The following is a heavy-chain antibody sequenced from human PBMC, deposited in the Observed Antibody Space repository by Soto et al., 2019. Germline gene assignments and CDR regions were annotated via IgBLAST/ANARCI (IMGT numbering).Heavy chain of an antibody. CDR2: IKSKTDGGTT. CDR3: TTDPVMTTVVTVG. D-gene: IGHD4-17*01. J-gene: IGHJ4*02. Sequence: GGSLRLSCAASGFTFSNAWMNWVRQAPGKGLEWVGRIKSKTDGGTTDYAAPVKGRFTISRDDSKNTLYLQMNSLKTEDTAVYYCTTDPVMTTVVTVGWGQGTLVTVSS. CDR1: GFTFSNAW. V-gene: IGHV3-15*07.